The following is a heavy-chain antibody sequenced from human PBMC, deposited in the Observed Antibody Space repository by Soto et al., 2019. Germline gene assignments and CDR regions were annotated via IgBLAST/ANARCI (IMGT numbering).Heavy chain of an antibody. D-gene: IGHD5-18*01. CDR3: VRERGPDTAMDYYYYYSFDV. J-gene: IGHJ6*03. V-gene: IGHV3-20*04. CDR1: GFTFRDLP. Sequence: GYLRPSCTDYGFTFRDLPPRFFRPPAGKGLEWVSGINWRGSATGYADFVRGRFTISRDNAKNSLYLQLNSLRLEDTALYYCVRERGPDTAMDYYYYYSFDVWGKGT. CDR2: INWRGSAT.